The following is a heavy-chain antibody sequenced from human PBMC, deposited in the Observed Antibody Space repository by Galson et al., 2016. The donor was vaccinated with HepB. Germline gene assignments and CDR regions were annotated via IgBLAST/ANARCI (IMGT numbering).Heavy chain of an antibody. D-gene: IGHD4-23*01. CDR1: GGSLSSYY. V-gene: IGHV4-34*12. Sequence: SETLSLTCAVDGGSLSSYYWYWIRQSPGKGLEWIGEIVRNGSTSYNLSLKSRVTISVDTSKNQFSLKLSSVTAADTAVYYCARESLGRWYYFDYWGQGTLVTVSS. J-gene: IGHJ4*02. CDR2: IVRNGST. CDR3: ARESLGRWYYFDY.